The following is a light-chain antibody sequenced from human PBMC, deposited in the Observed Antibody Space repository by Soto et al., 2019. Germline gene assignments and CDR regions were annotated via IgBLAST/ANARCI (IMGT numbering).Light chain of an antibody. CDR3: SSYTSDINPYV. Sequence: QSALTQPASVSGSPGQSITISCTGTSGDVGGYNYVSWYQHHPGKAPKLLISEVSNRPSGVSTRFSGSKSGKTASLTISGLQAEDEADYYCSSYTSDINPYVFGTGTKLTVL. CDR2: EVS. V-gene: IGLV2-14*01. CDR1: SGDVGGYNY. J-gene: IGLJ1*01.